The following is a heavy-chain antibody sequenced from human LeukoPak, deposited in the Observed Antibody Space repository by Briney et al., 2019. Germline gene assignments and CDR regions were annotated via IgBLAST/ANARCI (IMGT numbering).Heavy chain of an antibody. V-gene: IGHV1-2*02. D-gene: IGHD6-13*01. J-gene: IGHJ4*02. CDR1: GYTFTGYY. CDR2: INPNSGGT. CDR3: ARDGAIAAAGTGGFDY. Sequence: ASVKVSCKASGYTFTGYYRHWVRQAPGQGLEWMGWINPNSGGTNYAQKFQGRVTMTRDTSISTAYMELSRLRSDDTAVYYCARDGAIAAAGTGGFDYWGQGTLVTVSS.